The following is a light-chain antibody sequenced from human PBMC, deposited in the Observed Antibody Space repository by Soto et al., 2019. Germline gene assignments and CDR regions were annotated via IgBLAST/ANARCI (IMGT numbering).Light chain of an antibody. V-gene: IGLV2-14*01. CDR2: DVS. Sequence: QSVLTQPASVSGSPGQSITISCTGTSGDVGAYDFVSWYQQHPGKAPRLMIYDVSNRPAGASNRFSGSKSGSTASLTISTLQAEDEADYYRSSFTNTYSYVFGTGTKLTVL. J-gene: IGLJ1*01. CDR3: SSFTNTYSYV. CDR1: SGDVGAYDF.